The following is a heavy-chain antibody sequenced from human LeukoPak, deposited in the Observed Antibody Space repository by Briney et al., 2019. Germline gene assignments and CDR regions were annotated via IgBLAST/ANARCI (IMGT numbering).Heavy chain of an antibody. D-gene: IGHD2-21*01. J-gene: IGHJ4*02. CDR1: GFSFSTYW. CDR3: ATYRDVVQRMGSNFDS. Sequence: PGGSLRLSCTASGFSFSTYWMTWVRQAPGKGLEWVANIRSDGSEINYVDSVKGRFTISRDNGKNSLYLEMNSLRAEDTAVYYCATYRDVVQRMGSNFDSRGQGTLVTVSS. V-gene: IGHV3-7*01. CDR2: IRSDGSEI.